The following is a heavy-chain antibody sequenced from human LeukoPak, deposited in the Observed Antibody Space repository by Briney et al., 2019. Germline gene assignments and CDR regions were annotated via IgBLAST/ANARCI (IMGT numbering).Heavy chain of an antibody. CDR2: IYYSGTV. V-gene: IGHV4-30-4*07. CDR3: ARVGGNWVPAFDS. CDR1: GGSISTNGYS. J-gene: IGHJ4*02. D-gene: IGHD7-27*01. Sequence: SETLSLTCAVSGGSISTNGYSWSWARQPPGKGLEWIGYIYYSGTVYYNPSLKSRVTISVDTSKNQFSPKLQSVTAADTAVYYCARVGGNWVPAFDSWGQGTLVTVSS.